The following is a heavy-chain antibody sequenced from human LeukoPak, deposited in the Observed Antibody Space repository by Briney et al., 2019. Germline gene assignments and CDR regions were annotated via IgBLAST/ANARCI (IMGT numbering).Heavy chain of an antibody. CDR2: INHSGST. CDR3: ARHWSHYYGSGSYPNWFDP. V-gene: IGHV4-34*01. CDR1: GGSFSGYY. J-gene: IGHJ5*02. D-gene: IGHD3-10*01. Sequence: SETLSLTCAVYGGSFSGYYWSWIRQPPGKGLEWIGEINHSGSTNYNPSLKSRVTISVDTSKNQFSLKLSSVTAADTAVYYCARHWSHYYGSGSYPNWFDPWGQGTLVTVSS.